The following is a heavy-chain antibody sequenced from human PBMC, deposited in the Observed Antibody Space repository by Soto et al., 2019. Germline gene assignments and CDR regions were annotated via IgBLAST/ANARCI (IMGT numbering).Heavy chain of an antibody. J-gene: IGHJ6*02. CDR2: IIPIFGTV. D-gene: IGHD6-19*01. CDR3: AKGAVAGTPTSYYYYGMDV. V-gene: IGHV1-69*12. CDR1: GGTFRTYA. Sequence: QVQLLQSGAEVKKPGSSVRVSCEASGGTFRTYAISWVRQAPGQGLEWMGEIIPIFGTVNYPQRFQGRVTITADESTTTVYMDLRSLRSEDTAVYYCAKGAVAGTPTSYYYYGMDVWGQGTTVTVSS.